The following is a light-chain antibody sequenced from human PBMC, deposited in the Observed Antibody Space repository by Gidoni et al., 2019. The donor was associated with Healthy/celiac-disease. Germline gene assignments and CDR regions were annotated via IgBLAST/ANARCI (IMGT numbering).Light chain of an antibody. J-gene: IGKJ3*01. Sequence: EIVLTQSPATLSLSPGERATLSCRASQSVSSYLAWYQQKPGQAPRLLIYDASNRATGIPARFSGSGSGTDFTLTISSLEPEDFAVYYCQQRSNWPPIFPFXPXTKVDIK. CDR3: QQRSNWPPIFP. V-gene: IGKV3-11*01. CDR1: QSVSSY. CDR2: DAS.